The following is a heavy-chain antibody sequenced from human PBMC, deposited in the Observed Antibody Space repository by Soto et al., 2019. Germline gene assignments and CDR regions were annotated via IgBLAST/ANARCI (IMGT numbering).Heavy chain of an antibody. V-gene: IGHV4-59*08. CDR3: ARHGRGIVVVPAAMGYYYYGMDV. CDR1: GGSISSYY. CDR2: IYYSGST. D-gene: IGHD2-2*01. Sequence: SETLSLTCTVSGGSISSYYWSWIRQPPGKGLEWIGYIYYSGSTNYNPSLKSRVTISVDPSKNQFSLKLSSVTAADTAVYYCARHGRGIVVVPAAMGYYYYGMDVWGQGTTVTVSS. J-gene: IGHJ6*02.